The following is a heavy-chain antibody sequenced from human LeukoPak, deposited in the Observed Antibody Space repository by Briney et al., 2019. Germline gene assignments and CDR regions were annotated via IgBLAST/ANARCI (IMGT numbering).Heavy chain of an antibody. CDR1: GGSFSGYY. J-gene: IGHJ4*02. V-gene: IGHV4-34*01. CDR2: INHSGST. D-gene: IGHD3-16*02. Sequence: PSETLSLTCAVYGGSFSGYYWSWIRQPPGKGLEWIGEINHSGSTNYNPSLKSRVTISVNTSKNQFSLKLSSVTAADTAVYYCARRSGYIYYFDYWGQGTLVTVSS. CDR3: ARRSGYIYYFDY.